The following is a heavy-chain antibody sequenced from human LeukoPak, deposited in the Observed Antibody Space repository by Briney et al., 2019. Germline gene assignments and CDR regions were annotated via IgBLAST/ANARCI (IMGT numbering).Heavy chain of an antibody. Sequence: PGGSLRLSCAASGFTFDSYAMTWVRQTPGKGLEWGSVISLSGRSTYYADSVKGRFTISRDNSKNTLYLQMNSLRAEDTAIYYCARSAGYGDYYYALDVWGQGTTVTVSS. J-gene: IGHJ6*02. D-gene: IGHD4-17*01. CDR2: ISLSGRST. CDR3: ARSAGYGDYYYALDV. CDR1: GFTFDSYA. V-gene: IGHV3-23*01.